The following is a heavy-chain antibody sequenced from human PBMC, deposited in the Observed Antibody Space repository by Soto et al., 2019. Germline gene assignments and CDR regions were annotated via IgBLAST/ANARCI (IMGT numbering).Heavy chain of an antibody. CDR1: GFTFRSFT. Sequence: LRLSCAASGFTFRSFTMSWVRQAPGKGLEWVSTISSNSAYIHYTDALRGRFTISGDNAKNSLHLQMNSLRAEDTAVYYCTRDASRDSSARGWFDPWGPGTLVTVSS. D-gene: IGHD6-13*01. CDR3: TRDASRDSSARGWFDP. CDR2: ISSNSAYI. J-gene: IGHJ5*02. V-gene: IGHV3-21*01.